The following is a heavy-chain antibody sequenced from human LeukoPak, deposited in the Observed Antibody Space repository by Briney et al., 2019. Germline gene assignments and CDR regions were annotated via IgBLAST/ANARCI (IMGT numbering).Heavy chain of an antibody. CDR1: GGSFSGYY. V-gene: IGHV4-34*01. CDR3: ARSRVSYGSGSYGNWFDP. J-gene: IGHJ5*02. CDR2: INHGGST. D-gene: IGHD3-10*01. Sequence: SETLSLTCAVYGGSFSGYYWSWIRQPPGKGLEWIGEINHGGSTNYNPSLKSRVTISADTTKNQFSLKLASATAADTAVYYCARSRVSYGSGSYGNWFDPWGQGILVTVSS.